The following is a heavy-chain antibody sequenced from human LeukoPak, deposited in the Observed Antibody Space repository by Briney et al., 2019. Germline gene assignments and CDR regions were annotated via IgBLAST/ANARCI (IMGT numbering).Heavy chain of an antibody. V-gene: IGHV3-23*01. D-gene: IGHD3-10*01. CDR3: AKRLSSGSPSYYYYYYGMDV. J-gene: IGHJ6*02. CDR1: GFTFSSYA. Sequence: GGSLRLSCAASGFTFSSYAMSWVRQAPGKGLEWVSAISGSGGSTDYADSVKGRFTISRDNSKNTLYLQMNSLRAEDTAVYYCAKRLSSGSPSYYYYYYGMDVWGQGTTVTVSS. CDR2: ISGSGGST.